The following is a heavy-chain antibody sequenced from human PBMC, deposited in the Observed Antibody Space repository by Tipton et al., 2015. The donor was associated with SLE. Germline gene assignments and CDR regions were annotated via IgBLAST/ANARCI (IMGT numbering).Heavy chain of an antibody. D-gene: IGHD3-22*01. Sequence: LRLSCTVSGGSISSYYWSWIRQPAGKGLEWIGRIYTSGSTNYNPSLKSRVTISVDTSKNQFSLKLSSVTAADTAVYYCARDIGYYDSSGLDFDYWGQGTLVTVSS. CDR3: ARDIGYYDSSGLDFDY. V-gene: IGHV4-4*07. J-gene: IGHJ4*02. CDR1: GGSISSYY. CDR2: IYTSGST.